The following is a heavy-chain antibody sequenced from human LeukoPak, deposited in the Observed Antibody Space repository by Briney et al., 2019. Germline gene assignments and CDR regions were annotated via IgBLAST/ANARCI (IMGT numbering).Heavy chain of an antibody. CDR2: IYYGGST. CDR1: GGSISSYY. D-gene: IGHD1-26*01. V-gene: IGHV4-59*01. Sequence: SETLSLTCTVSGGSISSYYWSWIRQPPAKGLEGIGYIYYGGSTNYNPSLNSRVTISVDTSKNQFSLKLSSVTAADTAVYYCARGGAETYYYYYMDVWGKGTTVTVSS. J-gene: IGHJ6*03. CDR3: ARGGAETYYYYYMDV.